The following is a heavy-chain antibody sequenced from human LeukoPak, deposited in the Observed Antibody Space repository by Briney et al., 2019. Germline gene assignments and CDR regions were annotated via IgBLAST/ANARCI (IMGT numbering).Heavy chain of an antibody. J-gene: IGHJ6*02. CDR3: ARGSHDYDYYCYYGMDV. CDR1: GGSISSGSYY. Sequence: SETLSLTCTVSGGSISSGSYYWSWIRQHPGKGLEWIGYIYYSGSTYYNPSLKSRVTISVDTSKNQFSLKLSSVTAADTAVYYCARGSHDYDYYCYYGMDVWGQGTTVTVSS. V-gene: IGHV4-31*03. D-gene: IGHD4-17*01. CDR2: IYYSGST.